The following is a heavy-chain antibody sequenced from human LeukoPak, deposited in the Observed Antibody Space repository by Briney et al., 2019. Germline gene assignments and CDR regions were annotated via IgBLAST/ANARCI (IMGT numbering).Heavy chain of an antibody. CDR3: ARLTGYDWESSFDY. J-gene: IGHJ4*02. CDR2: IYYSGST. V-gene: IGHV4-39*01. D-gene: IGHD5-12*01. CDR1: GGSISSSSYY. Sequence: KPSETLSLTCTVSGGSISSSSYYWGWIRQPPGKGLEWIGSIYYSGSTYYNPSLKSRVTISVDTSKNQFSLKLSSVTAADTAVYYCARLTGYDWESSFDYWGQGTLVTVSS.